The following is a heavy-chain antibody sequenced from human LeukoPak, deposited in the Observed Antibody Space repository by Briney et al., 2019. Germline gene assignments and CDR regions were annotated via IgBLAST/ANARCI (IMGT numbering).Heavy chain of an antibody. CDR1: GFTFSSYE. CDR2: ISSSGSTI. CDR3: ARDASGWSYNWFDP. J-gene: IGHJ5*02. Sequence: PGGSLGLSCAASGFTFSSYEMNWVRQAPGKGLEWVSYISSSGSTIYYADSVKGRFTISRDNAKNSLYLQMNSLRAEDTAVYYCARDASGWSYNWFDPWGQGTLVTVSS. V-gene: IGHV3-48*03. D-gene: IGHD6-19*01.